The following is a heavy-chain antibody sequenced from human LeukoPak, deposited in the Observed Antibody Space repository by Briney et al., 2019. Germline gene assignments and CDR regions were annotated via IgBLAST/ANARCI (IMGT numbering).Heavy chain of an antibody. CDR2: INPNSGGT. CDR1: GYTFTGYY. J-gene: IGHJ4*02. CDR3: ARDQKHRGYSGYDGHGY. Sequence: ASVKVSCKASGYTFTGYYMHWVRQAPGQGLEWMGWINPNSGGTNYAQKFQGRVTMTRDTSISTAYMELRSLRSDDTAVYYCARDQKHRGYSGYDGHGYWGQGTLVTVSS. V-gene: IGHV1-2*02. D-gene: IGHD5-12*01.